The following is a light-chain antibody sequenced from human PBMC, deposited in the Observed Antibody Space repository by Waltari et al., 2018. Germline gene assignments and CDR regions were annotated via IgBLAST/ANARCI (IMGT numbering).Light chain of an antibody. Sequence: QSALTQPRSVSGSPGQSVTISCTGTSRDVGGYNFVSWYQQHPGKAPKFMIYDVTKRPSGVPDRFSGSKSGNTASLTISGLQAEDEADYYCCSYAAGSLYVFGTGTKVTVL. CDR3: CSYAAGSLYV. CDR1: SRDVGGYNF. CDR2: DVT. V-gene: IGLV2-11*01. J-gene: IGLJ1*01.